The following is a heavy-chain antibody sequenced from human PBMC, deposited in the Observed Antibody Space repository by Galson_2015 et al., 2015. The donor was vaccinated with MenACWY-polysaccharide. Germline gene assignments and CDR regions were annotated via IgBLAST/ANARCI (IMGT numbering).Heavy chain of an antibody. J-gene: IGHJ4*02. CDR1: GASINAYY. D-gene: IGHD3-10*01. CDR2: IYKSGST. CDR3: ARVTSVIRGVISN. Sequence: LSLTCTVSGASINAYYLSWIRQPPGKGLEWIGYIYKSGSTNYNPSLESRVTISVDTSKNQFSLKLNSVTAADTAVYYCARVTSVIRGVISNWGQGTLVTVSS. V-gene: IGHV4-59*01.